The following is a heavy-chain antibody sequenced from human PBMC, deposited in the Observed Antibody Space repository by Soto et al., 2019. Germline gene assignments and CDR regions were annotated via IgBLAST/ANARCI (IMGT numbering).Heavy chain of an antibody. CDR2: IIPIFGTA. D-gene: IGHD2-21*01. Sequence: SLNVACKASGGTFSSYAISWVRQAPGEGLEWMGGIIPIFGTANYAQKFQGRVTITADESKSTAYMELSSLRSEDTAVYYCACYLLFCFCCNGYFLPRFDYCGRGTLVTGSS. CDR1: GGTFSSYA. V-gene: IGHV1-69*13. J-gene: IGHJ4*02. CDR3: ACYLLFCFCCNGYFLPRFDY.